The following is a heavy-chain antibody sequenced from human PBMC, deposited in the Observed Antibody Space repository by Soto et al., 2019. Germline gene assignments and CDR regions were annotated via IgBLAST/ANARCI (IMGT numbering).Heavy chain of an antibody. J-gene: IGHJ6*03. Sequence: QMQLVQSGPEVKKPGTSVKVSCKASGFTFTSSAMQWVRQARGQRLEWIGWIVVGSGNTNYAQKFQERVTITRDMSTSTGCMELSSLRSEDTAVYYCAAGVVVPPYYYYYYMDVWGKGTTVTVSS. CDR3: AAGVVVPPYYYYYYMDV. D-gene: IGHD2-2*01. CDR1: GFTFTSSA. CDR2: IVVGSGNT. V-gene: IGHV1-58*02.